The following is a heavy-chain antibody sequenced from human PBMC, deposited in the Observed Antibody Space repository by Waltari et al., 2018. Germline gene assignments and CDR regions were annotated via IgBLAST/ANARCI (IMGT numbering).Heavy chain of an antibody. CDR2: ISSSSSYI. J-gene: IGHJ4*02. D-gene: IGHD2-15*01. CDR1: GFTFSSYS. CDR3: ASHSMVVSVGDDY. Sequence: EVQLVESGGGLVKPGGSLRLSCAASGFTFSSYSMNWVRQAPGKGLEWASSISSSSSYIYYADSVKGRFTISRDNAKNSLYLQMNSLRAEDTAVYYCASHSMVVSVGDDYWGQGTLVTVSS. V-gene: IGHV3-21*01.